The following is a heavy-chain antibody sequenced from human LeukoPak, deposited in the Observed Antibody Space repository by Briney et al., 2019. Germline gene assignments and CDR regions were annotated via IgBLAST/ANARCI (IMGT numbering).Heavy chain of an antibody. CDR1: GGSISSYY. V-gene: IGHV4-59*01. CDR2: IYYSGST. CDR3: ARVGYSYGYLDY. Sequence: PLETLSLTCTVSGGSISSYYWSWIRQPPGKGLEWIGYIYYSGSTNYNPSLKSRVTISVDTSKKQLSLKLSSVTAADTAVYYCARVGYSYGYLDYWGQGTLVTVSS. D-gene: IGHD5-18*01. J-gene: IGHJ4*02.